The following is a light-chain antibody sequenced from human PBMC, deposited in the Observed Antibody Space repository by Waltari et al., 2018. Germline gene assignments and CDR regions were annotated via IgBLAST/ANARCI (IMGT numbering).Light chain of an antibody. J-gene: IGKJ2*02. Sequence: DIVMTQSPDSLAVSLGERATINCKSSQSVVYSSNNKNYLAWYQQKPGQPPNLLIYWASTRESGVPDRVSGSGSGSDFTLTISSLQAEDVAVYYCQQFYSTPRTFGQGTKLEI. CDR3: QQFYSTPRT. V-gene: IGKV4-1*01. CDR1: QSVVYSSNNKNY. CDR2: WAS.